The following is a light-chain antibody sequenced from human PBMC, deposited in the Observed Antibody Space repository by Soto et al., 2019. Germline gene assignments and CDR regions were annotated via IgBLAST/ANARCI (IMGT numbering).Light chain of an antibody. J-gene: IGKJ5*01. CDR3: QQSYSTPFT. CDR2: AAS. Sequence: DIEMTQSPSSLSASVGDRVTITYLASQSISSYLNWYQQKQGKAPKXXIYAASSLQSGVPSRFSGRGSGTDFTLTISSLQPEDFETYYCQQSYSTPFTFGQGTRLEIK. CDR1: QSISSY. V-gene: IGKV1-39*01.